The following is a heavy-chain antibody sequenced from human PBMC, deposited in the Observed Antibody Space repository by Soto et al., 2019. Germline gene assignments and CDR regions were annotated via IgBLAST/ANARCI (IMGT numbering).Heavy chain of an antibody. Sequence: EVQLLESGGGLVQPGGSLGLSCAASGFPFSSRAMSWVRQAPGKGLEWVSAISGSGTITYYADSVKGRFTISRDTSKNTLYLQMNSLRAYDTAVYYCAEWARYCSGADCRAWGQGTLVTVSS. J-gene: IGHJ5*02. V-gene: IGHV3-23*01. CDR3: AEWARYCSGADCRA. CDR1: GFPFSSRA. CDR2: ISGSGTIT. D-gene: IGHD2-15*01.